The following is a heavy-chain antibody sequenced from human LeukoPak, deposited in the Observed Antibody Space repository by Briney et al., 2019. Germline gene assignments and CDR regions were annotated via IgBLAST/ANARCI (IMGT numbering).Heavy chain of an antibody. CDR1: GYTFTSYY. CDR3: TRDRGITGTIGI. CDR2: ISPSRGST. J-gene: IGHJ3*02. D-gene: IGHD1-20*01. Sequence: ASVKVSCKASGYTFTSYYMHWVRQAPGQGLEWMGIISPSRGSTTYAQKFQGRVTMTRDTSTSTVYMKMSSLRSEDTAVYYCTRDRGITGTIGIWGQGTMVTVSS. V-gene: IGHV1-46*01.